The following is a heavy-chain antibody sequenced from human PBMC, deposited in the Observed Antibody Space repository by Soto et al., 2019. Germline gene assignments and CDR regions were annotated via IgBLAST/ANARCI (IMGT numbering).Heavy chain of an antibody. CDR2: IYYSGST. CDR3: ARRWGTYFDF. J-gene: IGHJ4*02. D-gene: IGHD7-27*01. Sequence: PSETLSLTCTVSGGSISSGDYYWSWIRQPPGKGLEWIGSIYYSGSTDYDPSLKSRVTISVDTSKNQFSLKLSSVTAADTAVYYCARRWGTYFDFWGQGTLVTVSS. V-gene: IGHV4-39*07. CDR1: GGSISSGDYY.